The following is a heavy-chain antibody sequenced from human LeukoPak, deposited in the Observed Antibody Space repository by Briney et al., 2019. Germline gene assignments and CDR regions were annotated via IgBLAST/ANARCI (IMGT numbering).Heavy chain of an antibody. CDR1: GYTFTSYG. D-gene: IGHD3-3*01. CDR2: ISAYNGNT. CDR3: ARRRKGWSGYHGGHYYYYMDV. V-gene: IGHV1-18*01. Sequence: ASVKVSCKASGYTFTSYGISWVRQAPGQGLEWMGWISAYNGNTDYAQKLQGRATMTTDTSTSTAYMELRSLRSDDTAVYYCARRRKGWSGYHGGHYYYYMDVWGKGTTVTISS. J-gene: IGHJ6*03.